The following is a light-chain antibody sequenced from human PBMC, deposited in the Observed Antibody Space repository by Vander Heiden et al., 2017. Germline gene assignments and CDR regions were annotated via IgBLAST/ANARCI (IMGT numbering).Light chain of an antibody. V-gene: IGKV3-15*01. CDR2: GAS. CDR3: QQYNNWPRT. CDR1: QSVSSN. Sequence: EIVMTQPPATLSVSPGERATLSCRASQSVSSNLAWYQHKPGQAPRLLIYGASTRATAIPVRFSGSGSGTEFTLSISSLQSEDFAVYYCQQYNNWPRTFGQGTKVEIK. J-gene: IGKJ1*01.